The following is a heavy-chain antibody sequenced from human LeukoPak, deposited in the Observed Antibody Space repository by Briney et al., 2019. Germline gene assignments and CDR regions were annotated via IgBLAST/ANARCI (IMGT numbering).Heavy chain of an antibody. D-gene: IGHD3-3*01. V-gene: IGHV4-34*01. J-gene: IGHJ6*03. Sequence: PPETLSLTRAVYGGSFSGYYWSWIRQPPAKGLEWIGEINHSGSTNYNPSLKSRVTISVDTSKNQFSLKLSSVTAADTAVYYCARWIFGVVSPIGYMDVWGKGTTVTVSS. CDR3: ARWIFGVVSPIGYMDV. CDR1: GGSFSGYY. CDR2: INHSGST.